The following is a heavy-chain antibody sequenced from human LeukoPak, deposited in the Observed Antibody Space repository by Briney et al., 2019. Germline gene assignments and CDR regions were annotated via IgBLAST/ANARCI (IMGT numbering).Heavy chain of an antibody. CDR3: TRGRRATHDY. V-gene: IGHV3-49*04. CDR1: GFTFGDYS. CDR2: IRSKAYGGTT. D-gene: IGHD1-26*01. J-gene: IGHJ4*02. Sequence: PGGSLRLSCAASGFTFGDYSMNWVRQAPGKGLEWVGFIRSKAYGGTTEYAASVKGRFTISRDDSKSIAYLQMNSLKTDDTAVYYCTRGRRATHDYWGQETLVTVSS.